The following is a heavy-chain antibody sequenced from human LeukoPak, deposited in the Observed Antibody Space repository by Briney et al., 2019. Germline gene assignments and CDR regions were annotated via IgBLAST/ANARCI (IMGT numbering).Heavy chain of an antibody. CDR3: ARSYYDFLTGYYLDY. Sequence: PSETLSLTCNVSGDSISSYYWSWIRQPPGHELEWFGTNYAQETPSYNPTPKGPVTISADTYKSQFSLKLTSVTAADTAVYYCARSYYDFLTGYYLDYWGQGTLVTVSS. V-gene: IGHV4-4*09. D-gene: IGHD3-9*01. CDR2: NYAQETP. J-gene: IGHJ4*02. CDR1: GDSISSYY.